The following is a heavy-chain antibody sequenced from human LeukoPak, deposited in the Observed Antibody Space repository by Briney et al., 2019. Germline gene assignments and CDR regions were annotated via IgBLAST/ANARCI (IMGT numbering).Heavy chain of an antibody. Sequence: GGSLRLSCAASGFTFSSYSMNWVRQAPGKGLEWVSSISSSSSYIYYADSVKGRFTISRDNAKNSLYLQMNSLRDEDTAVYNRARQGEISGTFRLPHYGVDVWGQGTTVTVSS. V-gene: IGHV3-21*01. J-gene: IGHJ6*02. CDR3: ARQGEISGTFRLPHYGVDV. CDR2: ISSSSSYI. D-gene: IGHD1-26*01. CDR1: GFTFSSYS.